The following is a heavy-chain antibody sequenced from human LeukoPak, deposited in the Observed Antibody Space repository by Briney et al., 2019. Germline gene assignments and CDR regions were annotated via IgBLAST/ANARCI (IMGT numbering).Heavy chain of an antibody. CDR1: SYPYSRYA. D-gene: IGHD6-13*01. CDR3: AKQGYISSAY. V-gene: IGHV3-23*01. J-gene: IGHJ4*02. Sequence: GGPLTLPCTPSSYPYSRYAVSWPPQAREKGGELVVVISGGGGSTYYADFVKGLFTISRDNTKNTLYLQMNSLRAEDTAVYYGAKQGYISSAYWGQGALVTVSS. CDR2: ISGGGGST.